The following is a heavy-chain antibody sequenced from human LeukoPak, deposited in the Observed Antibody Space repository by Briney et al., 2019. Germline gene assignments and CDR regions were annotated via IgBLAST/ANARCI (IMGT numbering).Heavy chain of an antibody. CDR3: ARTTSFTASGYDY. D-gene: IGHD6-25*01. CDR2: MNPNNGDS. CDR1: GYTFTNYQ. J-gene: IGHJ4*02. Sequence: GASVKVSCKASGYTFTNYQINWVRQATGQGLEWMGWMNPNNGDSGYAQKFQDRVTITRDTSISTSYMELRSLRSDDTAVYFCARTTSFTASGYDYWGQGTLVTVSS. V-gene: IGHV1-8*03.